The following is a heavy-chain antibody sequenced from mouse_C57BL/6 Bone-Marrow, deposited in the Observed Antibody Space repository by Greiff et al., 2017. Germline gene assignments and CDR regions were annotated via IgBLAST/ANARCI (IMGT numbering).Heavy chain of an antibody. V-gene: IGHV1-54*01. J-gene: IGHJ1*03. CDR1: GYAFTNYL. Sequence: QVQLQQSGAELVRPGTSVKVSCKASGYAFTNYLIEWVKQRPGQGLEWIGVINPGSGGTNYNEKFKGKATLTADKSSLTAYMQLSSLTSEDSAVYFCARSGYFDFDVWGTGTTVTVSS. CDR3: ARSGYFDFDV. CDR2: INPGSGGT. D-gene: IGHD3-1*01.